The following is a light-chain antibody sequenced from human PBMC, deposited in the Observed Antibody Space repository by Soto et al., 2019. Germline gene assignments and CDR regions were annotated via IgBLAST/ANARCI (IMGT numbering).Light chain of an antibody. Sequence: ALTQPASVSGSPGQSITISCTGTSSDVGGYNHVSWYQQHPGKAPKLMIYEVSNRPSGVSNRFSGSKSGNTASLTISGLQAEDEADYYCSSYTSSSTPYVFGTGTKVTVL. CDR3: SSYTSSSTPYV. CDR1: SSDVGGYNH. J-gene: IGLJ1*01. V-gene: IGLV2-14*01. CDR2: EVS.